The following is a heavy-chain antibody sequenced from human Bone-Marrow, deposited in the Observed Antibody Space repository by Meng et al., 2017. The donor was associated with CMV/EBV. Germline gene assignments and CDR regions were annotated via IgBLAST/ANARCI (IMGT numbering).Heavy chain of an antibody. J-gene: IGHJ6*02. CDR3: ARYLDDYAFPFYYYGMDV. V-gene: IGHV1-3*02. D-gene: IGHD4-17*01. Sequence: ASVKVSCKASGYTFTSYAMHWVRQAPGQRLEWMGWSNAGNGNTKYSQEFQGRVTMTRNTSISTAYMELSSLRSEDTAVYYCARYLDDYAFPFYYYGMDVWGQGTTVTVSS. CDR1: GYTFTSYA. CDR2: SNAGNGNT.